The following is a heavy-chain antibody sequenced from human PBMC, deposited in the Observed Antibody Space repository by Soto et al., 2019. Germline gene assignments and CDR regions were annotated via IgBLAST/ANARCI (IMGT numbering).Heavy chain of an antibody. CDR3: ATEPQIYGSGEFGY. D-gene: IGHD3-10*01. CDR1: GGTFSSYA. V-gene: IGHV1-69*01. CDR2: IIPIFGTA. J-gene: IGHJ4*02. Sequence: QVQLVQSGAEVKKPGSSVKVSCKASGGTFSSYAISWVRQAPGQGLEWMGGIIPIFGTANYAQKFQGRVTITADESTSTDYMELSSLRSEDTAVYYCATEPQIYGSGEFGYWGQGTLVTVSS.